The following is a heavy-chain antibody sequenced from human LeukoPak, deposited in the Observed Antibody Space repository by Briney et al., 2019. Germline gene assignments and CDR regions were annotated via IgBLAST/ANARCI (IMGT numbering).Heavy chain of an antibody. CDR1: GFTFSSYW. CDR3: ARVNYGDYVDY. J-gene: IGHJ4*02. V-gene: IGHV3-7*01. Sequence: GALRLSCAASGFTFSSYWMSWVRQAPGKGLEWVANIKQDGSEKYYVDSVKGRFTISRDNAKNSLYLQMNSLRAEDTAVYYCARVNYGDYVDYWGQGTLVTVSS. D-gene: IGHD4-17*01. CDR2: IKQDGSEK.